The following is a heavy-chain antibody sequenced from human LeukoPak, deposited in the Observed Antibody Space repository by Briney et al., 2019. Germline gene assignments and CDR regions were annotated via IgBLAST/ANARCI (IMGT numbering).Heavy chain of an antibody. V-gene: IGHV4-34*01. CDR2: INHSGST. J-gene: IGHJ5*02. Sequence: PSETLSLTCAVYGGSFSGYYWRWIRQPPGKGLEWIGEINHSGSTNYNPSLKSRVTISVDTSKNQFSLKLSSVTAADTAVYYCARELEPRYIVLMVYARPYNWFDPWGQGTLVTVSS. CDR3: ARELEPRYIVLMVYARPYNWFDP. CDR1: GGSFSGYY. D-gene: IGHD2-8*01.